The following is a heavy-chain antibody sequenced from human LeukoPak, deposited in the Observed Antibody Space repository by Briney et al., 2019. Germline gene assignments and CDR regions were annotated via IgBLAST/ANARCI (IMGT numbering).Heavy chain of an antibody. V-gene: IGHV5-51*01. Sequence: GESLKISCKGSGYSFTSYWIGWVRQMPGKGLEWMGVIYPGDSDTKYSPSFQGQITISADKSISTAYMQWSSLKASDTAMYYCARPFYSSGSYYFDYWGQGTLVTVSS. J-gene: IGHJ4*02. CDR3: ARPFYSSGSYYFDY. CDR2: IYPGDSDT. D-gene: IGHD3-10*01. CDR1: GYSFTSYW.